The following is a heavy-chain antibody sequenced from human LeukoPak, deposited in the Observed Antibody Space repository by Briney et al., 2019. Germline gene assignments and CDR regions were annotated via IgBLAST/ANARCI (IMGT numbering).Heavy chain of an antibody. V-gene: IGHV4-34*01. D-gene: IGHD6-6*01. CDR1: GGSFSGYY. CDR3: ARAASIAARPGTYYYYYMDV. Sequence: SETLSLTCAVYGGSFSGYYWSWIRQPPGKGLEWIGEINHSGSTNYNPSLKSRVTISVDTSKNQFSLKLSSVTAADTAVYYCARAASIAARPGTYYYYYMDVWGKGTTVTVSS. CDR2: INHSGST. J-gene: IGHJ6*03.